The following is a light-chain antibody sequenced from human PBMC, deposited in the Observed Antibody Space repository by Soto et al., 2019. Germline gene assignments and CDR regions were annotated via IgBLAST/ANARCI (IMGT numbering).Light chain of an antibody. V-gene: IGKV3-20*01. J-gene: IGKJ1*01. CDR3: QKYGNFWT. CDR2: GAS. CDR1: QSVRRSY. Sequence: EILLTQYPATLSLSPGERATLSCWASQSVRRSYLAWYKKRPGQAPSLLIYGASSRATGIPDRLSGSGSGTEFSPTIRRMEPDDFAVYYCQKYGNFWTFGHGTKVDIK.